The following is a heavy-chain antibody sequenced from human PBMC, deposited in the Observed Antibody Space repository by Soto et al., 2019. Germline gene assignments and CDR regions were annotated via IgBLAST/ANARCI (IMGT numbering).Heavy chain of an antibody. CDR2: ISYDGSNK. V-gene: IGHV3-30*18. CDR1: GFTFSSYG. J-gene: IGHJ4*02. CDR3: AKDLYLIAAAGTFDY. Sequence: GGSLRLSCAASGFTFSSYGMHWVRQAPGKGLEWVAVISYDGSNKYYADSVKGRFTISRDNSKNTLYLQMNSLRAEDTAVYYCAKDLYLIAAAGTFDYWGQGTLVTVSS. D-gene: IGHD6-13*01.